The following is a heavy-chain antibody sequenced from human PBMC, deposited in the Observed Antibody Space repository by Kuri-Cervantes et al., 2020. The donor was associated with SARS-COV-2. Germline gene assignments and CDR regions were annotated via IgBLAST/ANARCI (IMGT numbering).Heavy chain of an antibody. J-gene: IGHJ5*02. CDR2: IYYSGST. Sequence: GSLRLSCAVYGGFFSGYYWSWIRQPPGKGLEWIGYIYYSGSTNYNPSLKSRVTISVDASKNQFSLKLSSVTAADTAVYYCARGGYGDYLSWGQGTLVTVPS. CDR1: GGFFSGYY. V-gene: IGHV4-59*01. CDR3: ARGGYGDYLS. D-gene: IGHD4-17*01.